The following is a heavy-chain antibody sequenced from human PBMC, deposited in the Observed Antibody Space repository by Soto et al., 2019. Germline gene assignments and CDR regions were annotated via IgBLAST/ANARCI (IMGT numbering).Heavy chain of an antibody. J-gene: IGHJ6*02. CDR1: GDSFTRYW. Sequence: GESLRISCTSSGDSFTRYWIGWVRQMPGKGLEWMGIIYPGDSDTRYSPSFQGQVTISADKSISTAYLQWSSLKASDTAMYYCARGTLRFSPYGMDVWGQGTTVTVSS. V-gene: IGHV5-51*01. D-gene: IGHD3-3*01. CDR3: ARGTLRFSPYGMDV. CDR2: IYPGDSDT.